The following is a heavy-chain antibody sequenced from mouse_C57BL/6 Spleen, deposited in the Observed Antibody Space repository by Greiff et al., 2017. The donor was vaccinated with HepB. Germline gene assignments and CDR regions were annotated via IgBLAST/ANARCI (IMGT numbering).Heavy chain of an antibody. J-gene: IGHJ3*01. Sequence: EVKLQESGPVLVKPGASVKMSCKASGYTFTDYYMNWVKQSHGKSLEWIGVINPYNGGTSYNQKFKGKATLTVDKSSSTAYMELNSLTSEDSAVYYCARAAQAPFAYWGQGTLVTVSA. CDR1: GYTFTDYY. CDR2: INPYNGGT. CDR3: ARAAQAPFAY. D-gene: IGHD3-2*02. V-gene: IGHV1-19*01.